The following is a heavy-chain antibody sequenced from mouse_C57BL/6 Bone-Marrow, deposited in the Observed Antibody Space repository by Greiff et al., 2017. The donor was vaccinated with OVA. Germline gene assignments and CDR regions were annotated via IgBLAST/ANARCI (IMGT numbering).Heavy chain of an antibody. Sequence: EVKLMESGGGLVQPGGSLKLSCAASGFTFSDYGMAWVRQAPRKGPEWVAFISNLAYSIYYADTVTGRFTISRENAKNTLYLEMSSLRSEDTAMYYCARNETRYFDVWGTGTTVTVSS. CDR1: GFTFSDYG. V-gene: IGHV5-15*01. CDR2: ISNLAYSI. CDR3: ARNETRYFDV. J-gene: IGHJ1*03.